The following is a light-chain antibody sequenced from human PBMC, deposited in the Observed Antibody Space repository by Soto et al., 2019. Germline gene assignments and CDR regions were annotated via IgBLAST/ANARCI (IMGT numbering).Light chain of an antibody. J-gene: IGKJ2*01. Sequence: DIQMTQSPSTLSASVGDRVTITCRASQSISSWLAWYQQKPGKAPNLLIYDASSLESGVPSRFSGSGSGTEFTLTISSLQPDDFATYYCQQYNSFGQGTKLEIK. CDR2: DAS. V-gene: IGKV1-5*01. CDR1: QSISSW. CDR3: QQYNS.